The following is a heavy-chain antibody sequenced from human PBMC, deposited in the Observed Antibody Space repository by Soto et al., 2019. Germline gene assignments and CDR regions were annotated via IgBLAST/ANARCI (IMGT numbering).Heavy chain of an antibody. Sequence: QVQLVESGGGVVQPGRSLRLSCAASGFTFSSYGMHWVRQAPGKGLEWVAVISYDGSNKYYADSVKGRFTISRDNSKNTVYLQMNSLRAEDTAVYYCTKEGGYCISTSCYAEVYYYGMDVWGQGTTVTVSS. D-gene: IGHD2-2*01. CDR1: GFTFSSYG. V-gene: IGHV3-30*18. J-gene: IGHJ6*02. CDR3: TKEGGYCISTSCYAEVYYYGMDV. CDR2: ISYDGSNK.